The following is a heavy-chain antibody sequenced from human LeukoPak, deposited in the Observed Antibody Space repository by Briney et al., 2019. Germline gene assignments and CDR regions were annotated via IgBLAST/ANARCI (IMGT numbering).Heavy chain of an antibody. CDR2: IWYDGSNK. CDR1: GFTFSSYG. V-gene: IGHV3-33*01. D-gene: IGHD3-10*01. J-gene: IGHJ4*02. Sequence: GGPLRLSCAASGFTFSSYGMHWVRQAPGKGLEWVAVIWYDGSNKYYADSVKGRFTISRDNSKNTLYLQMNSLRAEDTAVYYCARDSPGVIFDYWGQGTLVTVSS. CDR3: ARDSPGVIFDY.